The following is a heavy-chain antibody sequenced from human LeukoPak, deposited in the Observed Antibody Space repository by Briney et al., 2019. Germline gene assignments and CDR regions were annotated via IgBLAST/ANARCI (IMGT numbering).Heavy chain of an antibody. J-gene: IGHJ5*02. CDR2: INSDGSST. CDR3: ARVMTAITNWFDP. D-gene: IGHD2-21*02. V-gene: IGHV3-74*01. CDR1: GFTFSSYW. Sequence: GGSLRLSCAASGFTFSSYWMHWVRQAPGKGLVWVSRINSDGSSTYYADSVKGRFTISRDNSKNTLYLQMNNLRVEDTAVYYCARVMTAITNWFDPWGQGTLVTVSS.